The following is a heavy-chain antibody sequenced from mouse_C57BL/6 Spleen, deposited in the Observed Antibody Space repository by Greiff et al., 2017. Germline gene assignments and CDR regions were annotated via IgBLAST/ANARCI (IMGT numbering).Heavy chain of an antibody. CDR3: ARWGPYAMDY. J-gene: IGHJ4*01. CDR1: GFTFTDYY. Sequence: EVKLVESGGGLVQPGGSLSLSCAASGFTFTDYYMSWVRQPPGKALEWLGFIRNKANGYTKEYSASVKGRFTISRDNSQTILYLQMNARRAEDSATYCWARWGPYAMDYGGQGTSDTVSS. V-gene: IGHV7-3*01. CDR2: IRNKANGYTK.